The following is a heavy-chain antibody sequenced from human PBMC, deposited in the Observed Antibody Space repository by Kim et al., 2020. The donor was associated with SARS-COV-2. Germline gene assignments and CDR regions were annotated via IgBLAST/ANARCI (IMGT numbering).Heavy chain of an antibody. Sequence: ASVKVSCKASGYTFTSYDINWVRQATGQGLEWMGWMNPNSGNTGYAQKFQGRVTMTRNTSISTAYMELSSLRSEDTAVYYCARGGEAESITIFGVVIRTSNRLPAINWFDPWGQGTLVTVSS. J-gene: IGHJ5*02. V-gene: IGHV1-8*01. CDR1: GYTFTSYD. CDR3: ARGGEAESITIFGVVIRTSNRLPAINWFDP. CDR2: MNPNSGNT. D-gene: IGHD3-3*01.